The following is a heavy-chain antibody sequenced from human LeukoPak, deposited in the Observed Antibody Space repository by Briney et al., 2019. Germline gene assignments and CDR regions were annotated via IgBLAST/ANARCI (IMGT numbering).Heavy chain of an antibody. V-gene: IGHV3-73*01. D-gene: IGHD6-13*01. J-gene: IGHJ5*02. Sequence: PGGSLRLSCAASGFTFSGSAMHWVRQASGKGLEWVGRIRSKANSYATAYAASVKGRFTISRDNSKNTLYLQMNSLRAEDTAVYYCAKDRGGAAAFIRLDPWGQGTLVTVSS. CDR3: AKDRGGAAAFIRLDP. CDR1: GFTFSGSA. CDR2: IRSKANSYAT.